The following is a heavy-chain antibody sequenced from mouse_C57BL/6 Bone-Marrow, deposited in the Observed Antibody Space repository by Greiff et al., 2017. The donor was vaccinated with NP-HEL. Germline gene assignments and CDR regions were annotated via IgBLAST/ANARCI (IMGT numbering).Heavy chain of an antibody. CDR3: ARSYYGSSHLDY. CDR2: IYPRDGST. D-gene: IGHD1-1*01. Sequence: VQLQQSDAELVKPGASVKISCKASGYTFTDYTIHWVKQRPEQGLEWIGYIYPRDGSTKYNEKFKGKATLTADKSSSTAYMQLNSLTSEDSAVYSWARSYYGSSHLDYWGQGTTLTVSS. V-gene: IGHV1-78*01. CDR1: GYTFTDYT. J-gene: IGHJ2*01.